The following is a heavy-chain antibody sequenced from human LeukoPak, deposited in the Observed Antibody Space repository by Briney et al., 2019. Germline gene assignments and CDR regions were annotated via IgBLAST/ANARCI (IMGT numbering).Heavy chain of an antibody. J-gene: IGHJ4*02. CDR2: IYSGGST. CDR3: VRGRSSGYSYYFDY. CDR1: GFTVSSNY. Sequence: PGGSLRLSCAASGFTVSSNYMSWVRQAPGKGLEWVSVIYSGGSTYYADSVKGRFTISGDNSKNTLYLQMNSLRAEDTAVYYCVRGRSSGYSYYFDYWGQGTLVTVSS. V-gene: IGHV3-66*02. D-gene: IGHD3-22*01.